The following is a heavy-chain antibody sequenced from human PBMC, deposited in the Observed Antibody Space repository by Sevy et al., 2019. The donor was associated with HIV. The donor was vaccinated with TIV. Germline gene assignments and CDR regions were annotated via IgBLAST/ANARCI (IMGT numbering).Heavy chain of an antibody. Sequence: GGSLRLSCAASGFTPSTYGMHWVRQAPGKGLEWVAVIGYDGSNKYYADSVKGRFTISRDNSKNTPFLQMDSLRAEDTAVYYCARDPRMYGDYLLAYFDSWGQGTLVTVS. V-gene: IGHV3-33*01. CDR3: ARDPRMYGDYLLAYFDS. J-gene: IGHJ4*02. D-gene: IGHD2-8*01. CDR2: IGYDGSNK. CDR1: GFTPSTYG.